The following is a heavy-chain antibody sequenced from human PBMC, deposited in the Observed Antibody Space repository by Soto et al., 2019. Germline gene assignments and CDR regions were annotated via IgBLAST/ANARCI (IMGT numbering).Heavy chain of an antibody. CDR1: GYTFTGYY. CDR3: LSAATSYSSSTWFDP. J-gene: IGHJ5*02. V-gene: IGHV1-2*02. D-gene: IGHD2-15*01. CDR2: INPNSGGT. Sequence: GASVKVSCKASGYTFTGYYLHWVRQAPGQGLEWMGWINPNSGGTNYAQKFQGRVTMTRDTSISTAYMELSRLRSDDTAVYYCLSAATSYSSSTWFDPRGQGTLVTVSS.